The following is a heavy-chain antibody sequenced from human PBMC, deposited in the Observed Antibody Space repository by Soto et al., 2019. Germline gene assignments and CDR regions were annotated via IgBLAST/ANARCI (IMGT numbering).Heavy chain of an antibody. J-gene: IGHJ6*03. CDR2: INPNSGGT. CDR1: GYTFTGYY. D-gene: IGHD3-3*01. V-gene: IGHV1-2*04. Sequence: GASVKVSCKASGYTFTGYYMHWVRQAPGQGLEWMGWINPNSGGTNYAQKFQGWVTMTRDTSISTAYMELSRLRSDDTAVYYCARDSGRFLEEVGVTRAHYYMDVWGKGTTVTVSS. CDR3: ARDSGRFLEEVGVTRAHYYMDV.